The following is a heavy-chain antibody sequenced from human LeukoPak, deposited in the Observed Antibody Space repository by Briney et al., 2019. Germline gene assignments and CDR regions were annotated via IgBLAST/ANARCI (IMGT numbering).Heavy chain of an antibody. CDR3: ARVWWLNAYYHYYYMDV. V-gene: IGHV4-4*07. CDR1: GGSISSYY. Sequence: SETLSLTCTVSGGSISSYYWSWIRQPAGKGLEWIGRIYTSGNTNYNPSLKSRVTMSVDTSKNQFSLRLSSVTAADTALYYCARVWWLNAYYHYYYMDVWGKGTTVTVSS. J-gene: IGHJ6*03. D-gene: IGHD2-21*01. CDR2: IYTSGNT.